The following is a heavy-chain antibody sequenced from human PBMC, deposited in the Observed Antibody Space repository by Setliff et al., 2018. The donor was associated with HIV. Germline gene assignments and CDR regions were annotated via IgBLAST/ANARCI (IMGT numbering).Heavy chain of an antibody. J-gene: IGHJ4*02. Sequence: GGSLRLSCAASGFTLIDHWMHWVRQVPGKGLVWVSRINSDGTITNYADFVKGRFTMSRDSAKNTLYLQMTNLRAEDTAVYYCARGSNSGWYLDYWGQGILVTVSS. D-gene: IGHD6-19*01. CDR1: GFTLIDHW. CDR2: INSDGTIT. V-gene: IGHV3-74*01. CDR3: ARGSNSGWYLDY.